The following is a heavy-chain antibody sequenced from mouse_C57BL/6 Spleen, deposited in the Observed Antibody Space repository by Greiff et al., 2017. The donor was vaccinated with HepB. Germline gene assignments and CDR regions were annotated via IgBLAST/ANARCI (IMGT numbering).Heavy chain of an antibody. CDR2: IHPNSGST. CDR3: ARSMVSTGSFDY. J-gene: IGHJ2*01. D-gene: IGHD2-2*01. Sequence: VQLQQPGAELVKPGASVKLSCKASGYTFTSYWMHWVKQRPGQGLEWIGMIHPNSGSTNYNEKFKSKATLTLDKSSSTAYMQRSSLTSEDSAVYYCARSMVSTGSFDYWGQGTTLTVSS. V-gene: IGHV1-64*01. CDR1: GYTFTSYW.